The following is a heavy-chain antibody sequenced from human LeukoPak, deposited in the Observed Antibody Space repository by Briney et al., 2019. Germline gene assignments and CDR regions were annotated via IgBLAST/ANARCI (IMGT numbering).Heavy chain of an antibody. J-gene: IGHJ4*02. CDR1: GASISGYF. CDR3: ARHYDGGAKLRLDY. CDR2: IHYSGSA. D-gene: IGHD3-22*01. Sequence: SETLSLTCTVSGASISGYFWSWIRQPPGKGPEWIGFIHYSGSANYNPSLESRLTTLADTSKNQFSLKLSSVVAADTAVYYCARHYDGGAKLRLDYWGRGTLVTVSS. V-gene: IGHV4-59*08.